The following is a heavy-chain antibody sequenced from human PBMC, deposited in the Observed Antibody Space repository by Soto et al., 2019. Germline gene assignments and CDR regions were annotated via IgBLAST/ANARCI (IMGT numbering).Heavy chain of an antibody. CDR1: GFTFSSYS. Sequence: GGSLGLSCAAAGFTFSSYSMNWVRQAPGKGLEWVSSISSSSSYIYYADSVKGRFTISRDNAKNSLYLQMNSLRAEDTAVYYCARYSYYYDSSGYYLYYFDYWGQGTLVTVSS. CDR3: ARYSYYYDSSGYYLYYFDY. J-gene: IGHJ4*02. V-gene: IGHV3-21*01. D-gene: IGHD3-22*01. CDR2: ISSSSSYI.